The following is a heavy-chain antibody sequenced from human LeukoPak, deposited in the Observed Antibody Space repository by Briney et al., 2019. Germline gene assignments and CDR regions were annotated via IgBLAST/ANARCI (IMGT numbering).Heavy chain of an antibody. D-gene: IGHD2-2*01. J-gene: IGHJ6*02. CDR2: IIPIFVTA. V-gene: IGHV1-69*13. Sequence: ASVKVSCKASGYTFITYDISWVRQALGQGLEWMGGIIPIFVTANYAQKFQGRVTITADESTSTAYMELSSLRSEDTAVYYCASQIYERYCSSTSCPYYYYYGMDVWGQGTTVTVSS. CDR3: ASQIYERYCSSTSCPYYYYYGMDV. CDR1: GYTFITYD.